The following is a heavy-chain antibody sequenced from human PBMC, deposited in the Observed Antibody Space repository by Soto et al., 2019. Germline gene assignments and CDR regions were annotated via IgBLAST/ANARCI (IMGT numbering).Heavy chain of an antibody. Sequence: QVQLQQWGAGLLKPSETLSLTCAVYGGSFSGYYCSWIRQPPGKGLEWIGELNDSGSTNYNASLKSRVSMSVDTSKNQFSLKLSSLTAADTAVYYCASGRGGVQHWGQGTLVTVSS. V-gene: IGHV4-34*01. J-gene: IGHJ1*01. CDR3: ASGRGGVQH. CDR2: LNDSGST. CDR1: GGSFSGYY. D-gene: IGHD3-10*01.